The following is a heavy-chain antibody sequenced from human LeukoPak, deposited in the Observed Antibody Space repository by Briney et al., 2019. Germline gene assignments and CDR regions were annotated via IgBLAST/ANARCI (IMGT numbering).Heavy chain of an antibody. CDR3: ARNEYSSGWYDY. CDR2: ISAYNGNT. D-gene: IGHD6-19*01. Sequence: ASVRVSCKASGYTFTSYGISWVRQAPGQGLERMGWISAYNGNTNYAQKLQGRVTMTTDTSTSTAYMELRSLRSDDTAVYYCARNEYSSGWYDYWGQGTLVTVSS. J-gene: IGHJ4*02. CDR1: GYTFTSYG. V-gene: IGHV1-18*01.